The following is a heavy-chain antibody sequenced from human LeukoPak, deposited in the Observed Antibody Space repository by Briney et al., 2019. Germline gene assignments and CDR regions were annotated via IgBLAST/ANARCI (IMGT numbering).Heavy chain of an antibody. CDR3: MVRGASDY. Sequence: PSETLSLTCAVYGGSFSGYYWSWIRQPPGKGLEWIGEINHSGSTNYNPSLKSRVTISVDTSKNQFSLKLSSVTAADTAAYYAMVRGASDYWGQGTLVTVSS. CDR1: GGSFSGYY. V-gene: IGHV4-34*01. CDR2: INHSGST. J-gene: IGHJ4*02. D-gene: IGHD3-10*01.